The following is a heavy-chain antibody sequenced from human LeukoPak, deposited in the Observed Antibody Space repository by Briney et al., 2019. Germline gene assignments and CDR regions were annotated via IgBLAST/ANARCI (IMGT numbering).Heavy chain of an antibody. CDR2: ISSSGSTI. D-gene: IGHD5-12*01. CDR3: ARDRSGFSGYDFFDY. V-gene: IGHV3-48*03. J-gene: IGHJ4*02. CDR1: GFTFSSYE. Sequence: PGGSLRLSCAASGFTFSSYEMNWVRQAPGKGLEWVSYISSSGSTIYYADSVKGRFTISRDNAKNSLYLQMNSLRAEDKAVYYCARDRSGFSGYDFFDYWGQGTLVTVSS.